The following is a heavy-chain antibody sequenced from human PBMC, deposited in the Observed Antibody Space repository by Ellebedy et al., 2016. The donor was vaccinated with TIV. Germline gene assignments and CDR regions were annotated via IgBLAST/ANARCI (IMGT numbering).Heavy chain of an antibody. J-gene: IGHJ6*02. D-gene: IGHD1-14*01. V-gene: IGHV3-48*01. CDR2: ISISGTTL. CDR3: ARVDRVSHAMDV. Sequence: GGSLRLSXAAPGFTLSTSGMTWVRQAPGRGLEWVSYISISGTTLYYADSVRGRFTISRDNAKNSLYLRMNSLRADDTAMYYCARVDRVSHAMDVWGQGTPVTVSS. CDR1: GFTLSTSG.